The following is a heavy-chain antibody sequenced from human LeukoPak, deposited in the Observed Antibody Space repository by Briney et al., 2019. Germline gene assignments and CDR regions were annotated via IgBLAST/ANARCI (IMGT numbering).Heavy chain of an antibody. CDR2: MNPNSGNT. D-gene: IGHD6-6*01. V-gene: IGHV1-8*03. J-gene: IGHJ6*03. CDR3: ARGSSSSYYYYYMDV. CDR1: GYTLTSYD. Sequence: ASVKVSCKASGYTLTSYDINWVRQATGQGLEWMGWMNPNSGNTGYAQKFQGRVTITRNTSISTAYMELSSLRSEDTAVYYCARGSSSSYYYYYMDVWGKGTTVTVSS.